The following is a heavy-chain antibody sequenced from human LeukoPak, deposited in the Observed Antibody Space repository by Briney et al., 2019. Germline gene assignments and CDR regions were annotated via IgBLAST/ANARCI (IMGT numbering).Heavy chain of an antibody. CDR1: GFTFSRYW. J-gene: IGHJ4*02. CDR3: GRINEADSD. CDR2: INSDGTAT. D-gene: IGHD1-1*01. V-gene: IGHV3-74*03. Sequence: GGSLRLSCAVSGFTFSRYWMRWVRQAPGKGLVWVSRINSDGTATQYADSVRGRFIISRDNARSMLYLQMNSLRAEDTAVYYCGRINEADSDWGQGALVTVSS.